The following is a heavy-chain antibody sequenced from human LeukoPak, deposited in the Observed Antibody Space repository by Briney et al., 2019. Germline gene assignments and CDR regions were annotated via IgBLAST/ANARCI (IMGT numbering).Heavy chain of an antibody. V-gene: IGHV3-23*01. J-gene: IGHJ4*02. CDR2: ISGSGGRT. CDR3: AKDWGAMVRGVSHIDY. D-gene: IGHD3-10*01. Sequence: GGSLRLSCAASGFTFSSYAMSWVRQAPGKGLEWVSAISGSGGRTYYADSVKGRFTISRDNSKITPYLQMNSLRAEDTAVYYCAKDWGAMVRGVSHIDYWGQGTRLSVSS. CDR1: GFTFSSYA.